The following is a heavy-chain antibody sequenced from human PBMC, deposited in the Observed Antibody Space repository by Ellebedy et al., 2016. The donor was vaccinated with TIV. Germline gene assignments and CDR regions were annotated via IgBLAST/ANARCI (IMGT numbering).Heavy chain of an antibody. J-gene: IGHJ4*02. CDR1: GFTFSTYG. CDR2: ISNNGDSK. V-gene: IGHV3-33*08. D-gene: IGHD3-3*01. Sequence: PGGSLRLSCAASGFTFSTYGFHRVRQAPDNGLEWVAVISNNGDSKFYADSVRGRFTISRDNSENTLYLQMNSLRAEDTAVYYCARDLRWDWSGQRIDYWGQGSLVTVSS. CDR3: ARDLRWDWSGQRIDY.